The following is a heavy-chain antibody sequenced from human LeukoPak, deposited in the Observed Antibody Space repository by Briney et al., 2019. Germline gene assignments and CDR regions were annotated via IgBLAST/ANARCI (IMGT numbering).Heavy chain of an antibody. D-gene: IGHD3-3*01. Sequence: SETLSLTCTVSGGSISSSSYYWGWIRQPPGKGLEWIGSIYYSGSTYYNPSLKSRVTISVDTSKNQFSLKLSSVTAAGTAVYYCARRFPFWSGYSSFDYWDQGTLVTVSS. CDR3: ARRFPFWSGYSSFDY. V-gene: IGHV4-39*01. CDR1: GGSISSSSYY. J-gene: IGHJ4*02. CDR2: IYYSGST.